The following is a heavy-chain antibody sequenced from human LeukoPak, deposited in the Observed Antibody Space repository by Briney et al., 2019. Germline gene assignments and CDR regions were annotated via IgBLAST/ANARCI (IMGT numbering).Heavy chain of an antibody. V-gene: IGHV1-24*01. Sequence: ASVKVSCKVSGYTLTELSMHWVRQAPGKGLEWMGGFDPEDGETIYAQKFQGRVTMTEDTSTDTAYMELSSLRSEDTAVYYCATDLAAAGWWFDPWGQGTLATVSS. D-gene: IGHD6-13*01. CDR3: ATDLAAAGWWFDP. CDR1: GYTLTELS. CDR2: FDPEDGET. J-gene: IGHJ5*02.